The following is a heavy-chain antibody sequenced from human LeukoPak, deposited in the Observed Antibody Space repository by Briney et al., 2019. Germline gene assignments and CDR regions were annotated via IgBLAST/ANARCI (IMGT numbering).Heavy chain of an antibody. CDR3: ARDLAAQRGDY. Sequence: GGSLRLSCAASGFTFSDYYMDWVRQAPGKGLEWVGRIRNKTNSYTTEYAASVKGRFTISRDDSKNSLYLQMNSLKTEDTAVYYCARDLAAQRGDYWGQGTLVTVSS. CDR1: GFTFSDYY. CDR2: IRNKTNSYTT. J-gene: IGHJ4*02. V-gene: IGHV3-72*01. D-gene: IGHD6-13*01.